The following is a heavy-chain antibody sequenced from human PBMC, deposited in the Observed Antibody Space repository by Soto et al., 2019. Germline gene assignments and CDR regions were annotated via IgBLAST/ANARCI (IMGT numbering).Heavy chain of an antibody. Sequence: LSLTCTVSGGSVSSGGYYWSWIRRHPGKGLEWIGYIYYSGSTYYNPSLKSRVTISVDTSKNQFSLKLSSVTAADTAVYYCARDFPYSSPARYGMDVWGQGTTVTVSS. V-gene: IGHV4-31*03. CDR3: ARDFPYSSPARYGMDV. CDR1: GGSVSSGGYY. CDR2: IYYSGST. D-gene: IGHD6-13*01. J-gene: IGHJ6*02.